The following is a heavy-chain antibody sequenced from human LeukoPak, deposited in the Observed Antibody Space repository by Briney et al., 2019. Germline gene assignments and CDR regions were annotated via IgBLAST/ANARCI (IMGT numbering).Heavy chain of an antibody. D-gene: IGHD6-19*01. J-gene: IGHJ4*02. V-gene: IGHV3-23*01. CDR2: ISGSGGST. Sequence: PGGSLRLSCAASGFTFSSYAMRWVRQAPGKGLEWVSAISGSGGSTYYADSVKGRFTISRDNSKNTLYLQMNSLRAEDTAVYYCAKGDSSGWYGRGYFDYWGQGTLVTVSS. CDR3: AKGDSSGWYGRGYFDY. CDR1: GFTFSSYA.